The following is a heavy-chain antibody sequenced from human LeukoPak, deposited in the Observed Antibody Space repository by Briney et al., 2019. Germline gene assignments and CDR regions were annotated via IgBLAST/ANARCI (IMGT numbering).Heavy chain of an antibody. J-gene: IGHJ4*02. CDR1: GGSFSGYY. D-gene: IGHD5-18*01. CDR3: ARGRRGYSYGPLDY. Sequence: SETLSLTCAVYGGSFSGYYWSWIRQPPGKGLEWIGEINHSGSTNYNPSLKSRVTISVDTSKNQFSLKLCSVTAADTAVYYCARGRRGYSYGPLDYWGQGTLVTVSS. CDR2: INHSGST. V-gene: IGHV4-34*01.